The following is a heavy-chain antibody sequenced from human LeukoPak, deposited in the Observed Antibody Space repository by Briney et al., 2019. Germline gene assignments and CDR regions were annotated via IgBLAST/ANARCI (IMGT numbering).Heavy chain of an antibody. D-gene: IGHD3-22*01. Sequence: ASVKVSCKLSGYIFTNFNINWVRQAPGQGLEWMGWINPNSGDTNYAQNFQGRVTLTRDTSISTAYMELSRLRSDDTAVYYCARSDGYDSSGYYYFEAFDIWGQGTMVTVSS. CDR2: INPNSGDT. J-gene: IGHJ3*02. CDR3: ARSDGYDSSGYYYFEAFDI. V-gene: IGHV1-2*02. CDR1: GYIFTNFN.